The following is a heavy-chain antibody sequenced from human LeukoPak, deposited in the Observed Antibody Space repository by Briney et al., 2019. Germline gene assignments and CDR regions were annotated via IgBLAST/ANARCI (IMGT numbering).Heavy chain of an antibody. CDR2: IYYSGST. CDR1: GYSISSGGYS. CDR3: ARVATSSWNYYYYYMDV. D-gene: IGHD5-12*01. J-gene: IGHJ6*03. Sequence: PSETLSLTCTVSGYSISSGGYSWSWIRQPPGKGLEWIGYIYYSGSTYYNPSLKSRVTISVDTSKNQFSLKLSSVTAADTAVYYCARVATSSWNYYYYYMDVWGKGTTVTVSS. V-gene: IGHV4-30-4*07.